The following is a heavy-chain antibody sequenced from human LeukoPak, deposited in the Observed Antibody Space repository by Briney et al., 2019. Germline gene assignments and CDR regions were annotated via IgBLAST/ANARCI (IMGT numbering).Heavy chain of an antibody. CDR3: ARGYEHDAFDI. V-gene: IGHV3-7*04. J-gene: IGHJ3*02. CDR1: GFTFSSYC. D-gene: IGHD1/OR15-1a*01. CDR2: IKQDGSEK. Sequence: GGSLRLSCTASGFTFSSYCMSWVRQAPGKGLEWVANIKQDGSEKYYVDSVKGRFTISRDNAKNSLYLQMNSLRAEDTAVYYCARGYEHDAFDIWGQGTMVTVSS.